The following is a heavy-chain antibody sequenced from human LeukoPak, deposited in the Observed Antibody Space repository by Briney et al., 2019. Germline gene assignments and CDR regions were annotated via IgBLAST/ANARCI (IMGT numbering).Heavy chain of an antibody. CDR2: IYPGDSDT. CDR1: GYSFTSYW. V-gene: IGHV5-51*01. CDR3: ARNDIKRGGYESFDY. Sequence: GESLKISCKGSGYSFTSYWIGWVRQMPGKGLELMWIIYPGDSDTRYSPSFQGKVTISADKSISTAYLQWSSLKASDTAMYYCARNDIKRGGYESFDYWGQGTLVTVSS. J-gene: IGHJ4*02. D-gene: IGHD5-12*01.